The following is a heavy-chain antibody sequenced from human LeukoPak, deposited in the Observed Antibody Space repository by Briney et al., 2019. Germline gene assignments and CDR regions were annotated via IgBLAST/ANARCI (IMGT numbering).Heavy chain of an antibody. CDR3: ARAGVDYYDSSGYYPD. J-gene: IGHJ4*02. CDR2: INHSGST. D-gene: IGHD3-22*01. CDR1: GFTVSSNY. Sequence: GSLRLSCAASGFTVSSNYMSWVRQPPGKGLEWIGEINHSGSTNYNPSLKSRVTISVDTSKNQFSLKLSSVTAADTAVYYCARAGVDYYDSSGYYPDWGQGTLVTVSS. V-gene: IGHV4-34*01.